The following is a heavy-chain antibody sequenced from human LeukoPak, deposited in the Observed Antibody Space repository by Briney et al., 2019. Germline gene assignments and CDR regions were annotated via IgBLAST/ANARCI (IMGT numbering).Heavy chain of an antibody. J-gene: IGHJ6*03. Sequence: GGSLRLSCAASGFTFSDYYMSWIRQAPGKGLEWVSYISSSGSTIYYADSVKGRFTISRDNAKNSLYLQMNSLRADDTAVYYCAREAAVERYMEVWGKGTTVTVSS. V-gene: IGHV3-11*04. CDR1: GFTFSDYY. D-gene: IGHD4-23*01. CDR3: AREAAVERYMEV. CDR2: ISSSGSTI.